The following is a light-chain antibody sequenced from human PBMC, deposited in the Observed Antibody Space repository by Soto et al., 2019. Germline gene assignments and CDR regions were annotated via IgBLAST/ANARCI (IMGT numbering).Light chain of an antibody. CDR3: QQRSNWPPNT. CDR2: DAS. J-gene: IGKJ5*01. V-gene: IGKV3-11*01. Sequence: EIVLTQSPATLSLSPGERATLSCRASQSVSSYLAWYQQKPGQAPRLLIYDASNRATAIPARFSGSGSGTDFPLTISSLAPEDFAVYYCQQRSNWPPNTFGQGTRLEIK. CDR1: QSVSSY.